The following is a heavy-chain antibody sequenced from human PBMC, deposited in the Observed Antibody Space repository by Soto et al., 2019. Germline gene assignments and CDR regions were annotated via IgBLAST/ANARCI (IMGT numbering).Heavy chain of an antibody. Sequence: QVQLVQSGAEVKKPAASVKISCKASGYTFTRYTMNWVRQAPGQRLEWMGWINPDNGNTKSSQKFQDRVIITRDTSAGTAYMDLSSLRSEDTAVYYCARGIATGQLDPWGQGTLVTVSS. CDR2: INPDNGNT. CDR3: ARGIATGQLDP. J-gene: IGHJ5*02. D-gene: IGHD2-15*01. CDR1: GYTFTRYT. V-gene: IGHV1-3*01.